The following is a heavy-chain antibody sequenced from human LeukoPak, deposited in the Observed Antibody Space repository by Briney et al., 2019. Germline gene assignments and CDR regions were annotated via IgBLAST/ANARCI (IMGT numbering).Heavy chain of an antibody. CDR1: GGSISSGGYY. CDR2: LNPSGST. Sequence: PSETLSLTCIVSGGSISSGGYYWSWIRQPPGKGLECIGYLNPSGSTSYNPSLKSRVTISVDRSKNQFSLKLTSVTAADTAVYYCASTDYYDSSGYYRYWGQRTLVTVSS. D-gene: IGHD3-22*01. J-gene: IGHJ4*02. CDR3: ASTDYYDSSGYYRY. V-gene: IGHV4-30-2*01.